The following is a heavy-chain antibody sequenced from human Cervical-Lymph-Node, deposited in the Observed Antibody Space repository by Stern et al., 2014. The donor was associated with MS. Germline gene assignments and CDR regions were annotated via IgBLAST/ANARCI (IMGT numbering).Heavy chain of an antibody. CDR2: IYYSGTT. CDR1: GGSVSSDNYY. D-gene: IGHD2-2*01. CDR3: ARDQFTTSLDV. J-gene: IGHJ6*02. Sequence: QLQLQESGPGLVKPSQTLSLTCTVSGGSVSSDNYYWTWIRQHPGKGLEWIGHIYYSGTTYYNPSLKSRVTISIDTSKTQFSLNLNSVTAADTAMYYCARDQFTTSLDVWGQGTTVTVSS. V-gene: IGHV4-31*03.